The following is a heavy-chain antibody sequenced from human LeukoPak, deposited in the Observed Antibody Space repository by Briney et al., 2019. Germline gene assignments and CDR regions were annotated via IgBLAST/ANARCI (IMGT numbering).Heavy chain of an antibody. V-gene: IGHV4-34*01. CDR3: ARGAPSAPDY. CDR2: INHSGST. CDR1: GGSFSGYY. J-gene: IGHJ4*02. Sequence: SETLSLTCAVYGGSFSGYYWSWIRQPPGKGLEWIGEINHSGSTNYNPSLRSRVTISVDTSKNQFSLKLSSVTAADTAVYYCARGAPSAPDYWGQGTLVTVCS.